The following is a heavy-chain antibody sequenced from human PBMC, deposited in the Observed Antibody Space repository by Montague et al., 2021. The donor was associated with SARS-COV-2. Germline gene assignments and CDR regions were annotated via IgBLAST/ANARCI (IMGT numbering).Heavy chain of an antibody. CDR2: TNGSN. Sequence: TNGSNNYNPSLKSRVTMSVDTSKTPCSLKLSAVTAADTAVYYCAREGVITIFGVVIGSPYYYYMDVWGKGTTVTVSS. CDR3: AREGVITIFGVVIGSPYYYYMDV. D-gene: IGHD3-3*01. V-gene: IGHV4-4*07. J-gene: IGHJ6*03.